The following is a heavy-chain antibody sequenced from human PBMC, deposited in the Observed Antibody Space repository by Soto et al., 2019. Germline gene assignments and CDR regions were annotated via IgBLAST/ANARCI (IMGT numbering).Heavy chain of an antibody. CDR2: IWYDGSNK. Sequence: GGSLRLSCAASGFTFSSYGMHWVRQAPGKGLEWVAVIWYDGSNKYYADSVKGRFTISRDNSKNTLYLQMNSLRAEDTAVYYCARDLGCSGGSCYSDAFDIWGQGTMVTVS. D-gene: IGHD2-15*01. CDR3: ARDLGCSGGSCYSDAFDI. J-gene: IGHJ3*02. CDR1: GFTFSSYG. V-gene: IGHV3-33*01.